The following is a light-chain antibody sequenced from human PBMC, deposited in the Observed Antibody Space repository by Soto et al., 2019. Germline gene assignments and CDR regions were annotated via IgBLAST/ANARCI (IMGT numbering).Light chain of an antibody. CDR2: AVS. CDR1: SSDVGGYNY. J-gene: IGLJ1*01. CDR3: TSYTSSSTYV. V-gene: IGLV2-14*03. Sequence: QSALTQPASVSGSPGQSITISCTGTSSDVGGYNYVSWYQQHPGKAPKLMISAVSNRPSGVSNRFSGSKSGNTDSLTISGLQAEDEADYYCTSYTSSSTYVFGTGTKVTVL.